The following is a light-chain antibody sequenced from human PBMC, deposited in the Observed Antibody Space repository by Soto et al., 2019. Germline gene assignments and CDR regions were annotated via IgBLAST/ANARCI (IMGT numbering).Light chain of an antibody. J-gene: IGKJ4*01. Sequence: EIVWTHSPGTLSLSPGERATLSCRASQSVRSNLAWYQQKPGQAPRLLIYGASTRATGFPARFSGSGSGTEFTLTISSLQSEDFAVYYCQQYKNWPLTFGGGTKVDIK. V-gene: IGKV3-15*01. CDR3: QQYKNWPLT. CDR1: QSVRSN. CDR2: GAS.